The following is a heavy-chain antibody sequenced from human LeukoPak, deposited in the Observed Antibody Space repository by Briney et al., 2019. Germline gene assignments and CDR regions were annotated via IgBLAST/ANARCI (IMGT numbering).Heavy chain of an antibody. CDR2: IYTTGST. Sequence: SETLSLTCTVSGGSINNYYWSWIRQPAGKGLEWIGRIYTTGSTNYNPSLKSRITMSVDTSKNQFSLKLSSVTAADTAVYYCARHKDYYYSYMDVWGKGTTVTISS. J-gene: IGHJ6*03. CDR3: ARHKDYYYSYMDV. CDR1: GGSINNYY. V-gene: IGHV4-4*07.